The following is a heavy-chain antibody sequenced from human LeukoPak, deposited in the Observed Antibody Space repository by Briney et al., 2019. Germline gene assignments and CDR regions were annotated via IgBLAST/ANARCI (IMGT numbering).Heavy chain of an antibody. CDR2: ISSSSSTI. Sequence: GGSLRLSCAASGFTFSSYSMNWVRQAPGKGLEWVSYISSSSSTIYYADSVKGRFTISRDNAKNSLYLQMNSLRAEDTAVYYCAREEPPDSSTSRGWFDPWGQGTLVTVSS. V-gene: IGHV3-48*04. CDR1: GFTFSSYS. J-gene: IGHJ5*02. D-gene: IGHD2-2*01. CDR3: AREEPPDSSTSRGWFDP.